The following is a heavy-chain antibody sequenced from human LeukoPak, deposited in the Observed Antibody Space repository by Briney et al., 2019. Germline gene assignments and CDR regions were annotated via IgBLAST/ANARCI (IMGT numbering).Heavy chain of an antibody. V-gene: IGHV3-30-3*01. CDR3: AKGLTGQPLDY. J-gene: IGHJ4*02. CDR2: ISYDGSNK. D-gene: IGHD3-9*01. Sequence: GRSLRLSCAASGFTFSSYAMHWVRQAPGKGLEWVAVISYDGSNKYYADSVKGRFTISRDNSKNTLYLQMNSLRAEDTAVYYCAKGLTGQPLDYWGQGTLVTVSS. CDR1: GFTFSSYA.